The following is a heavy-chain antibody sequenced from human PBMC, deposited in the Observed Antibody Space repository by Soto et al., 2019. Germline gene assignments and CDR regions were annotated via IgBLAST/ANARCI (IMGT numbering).Heavy chain of an antibody. CDR3: ARRLFRGGDLARLDV. J-gene: IGHJ6*02. V-gene: IGHV1-69*06. D-gene: IGHD3-10*01. CDR2: IIPIFGTA. Sequence: QVQLVQSGPEVKKPGSSVKVSCKTSGGTFSNYAINWVRRAPGQGLEWMGVIIPIFGTANYAQKFQGRATITADKSTATAYMQLNSLRSEDTAVYYCARRLFRGGDLARLDVWGQGTTVTVSS. CDR1: GGTFSNYA.